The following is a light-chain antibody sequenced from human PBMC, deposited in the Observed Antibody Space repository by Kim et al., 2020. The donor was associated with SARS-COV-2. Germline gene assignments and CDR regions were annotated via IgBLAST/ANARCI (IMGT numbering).Light chain of an antibody. J-gene: IGKJ4*02. Sequence: SPGERATLSCRASQSVGSYLGWYQQKLGQAPRLLIYGATNRAAGIPARFSGSGSGTDFTLTISSLEPEDFAVYYCQEHNNWPARTFGGGTKVEIK. V-gene: IGKV3-11*01. CDR1: QSVGSY. CDR3: QEHNNWPART. CDR2: GAT.